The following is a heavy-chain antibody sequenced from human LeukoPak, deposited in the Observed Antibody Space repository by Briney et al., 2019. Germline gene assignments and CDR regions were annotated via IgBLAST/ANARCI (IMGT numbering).Heavy chain of an antibody. CDR2: FDPEDGET. CDR1: GYTLTELS. V-gene: IGHV1-24*01. J-gene: IGHJ4*02. D-gene: IGHD3-22*01. Sequence: ASVKVSCKVSGYTLTELSMHWVRQAPGKGLEWMGGFDPEDGETIYAQKFQGRVTMTEDTSTDTAYMELSSLRSEDTAVYYCETDRYYYDSSGLFDYWGQGTLVTVSS. CDR3: ETDRYYYDSSGLFDY.